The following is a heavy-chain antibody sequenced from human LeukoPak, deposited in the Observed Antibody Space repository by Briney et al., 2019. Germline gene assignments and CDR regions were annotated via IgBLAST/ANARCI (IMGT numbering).Heavy chain of an antibody. Sequence: ETLSLTCTVSGGSISSYYWSWIRQPAGKGLEWIGRIHTSGSTNYNPSLKSRVTMSVDTSKNQFSLKVTCVTAADTAVYYCARAWQWLPLDSWGQGTLVTVSS. CDR1: GGSISSYY. J-gene: IGHJ4*02. D-gene: IGHD6-19*01. CDR3: ARAWQWLPLDS. CDR2: IHTSGST. V-gene: IGHV4-4*07.